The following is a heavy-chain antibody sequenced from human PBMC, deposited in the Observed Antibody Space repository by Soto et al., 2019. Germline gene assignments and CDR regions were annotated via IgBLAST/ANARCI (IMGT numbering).Heavy chain of an antibody. CDR2: IYPGDSDT. J-gene: IGHJ6*02. CDR1: GYSFTSYW. D-gene: IGHD3-10*01. Sequence: GESLKISCKGSGYSFTSYWIGWVRQMPGKGLEWMGIIYPGDSDTRYSPSFQGQVTISADKSISTAYLQWSSLKASDTAMYYSARHRVYGSGSYGTDERYYYYGMDVWGHGTTVNRLL. V-gene: IGHV5-51*01. CDR3: ARHRVYGSGSYGTDERYYYYGMDV.